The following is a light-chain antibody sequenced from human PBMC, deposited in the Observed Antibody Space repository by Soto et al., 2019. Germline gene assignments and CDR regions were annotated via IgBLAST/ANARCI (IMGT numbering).Light chain of an antibody. Sequence: QAVVTQPPSVSAAPGQKVTISCSGSRSNLGNTYVSWYQQLPGAAPRLLIYDDDKRPSGIPDRFSGSKSGTSATLVITGLQTGDEADYFCGTWDNSLNVLFGGGTKLTVL. V-gene: IGLV1-51*01. J-gene: IGLJ2*01. CDR3: GTWDNSLNVL. CDR1: RSNLGNTY. CDR2: DDD.